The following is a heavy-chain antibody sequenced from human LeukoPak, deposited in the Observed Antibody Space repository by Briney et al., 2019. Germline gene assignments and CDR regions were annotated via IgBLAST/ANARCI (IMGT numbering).Heavy chain of an antibody. CDR3: ARAPRFDY. V-gene: IGHV3-66*01. J-gene: IGHJ4*02. CDR1: GFTVSRNS. Sequence: PGGSLRLSCAASGFTVSRNSMSWVRQAPGKGLEWVSIIYSGGSTKYADSVRARFSISRDNSKNTLYLQVNSLRAEDTAVYYCARAPRFDYWGQGTLVTVSS. CDR2: IYSGGST.